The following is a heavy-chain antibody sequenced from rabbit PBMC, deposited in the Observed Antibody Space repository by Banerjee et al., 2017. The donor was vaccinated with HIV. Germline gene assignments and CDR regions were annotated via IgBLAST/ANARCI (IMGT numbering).Heavy chain of an antibody. CDR2: IHTDGSGDT. Sequence: LEESGGDLVKPGASLTLTCTASGFSFSSSDYMCWVRPAPGKGLEWIACIHTDGSGDTYAASWAKGRFTISKTSSTTVALQMTSLAAADTATYFCARDLTDAIGWNFGWWGPGTLVTVS. CDR3: ARDLTDAIGWNFGW. J-gene: IGHJ4*01. D-gene: IGHD4-1*01. V-gene: IGHV1S40*01. CDR1: GFSFSSSDY.